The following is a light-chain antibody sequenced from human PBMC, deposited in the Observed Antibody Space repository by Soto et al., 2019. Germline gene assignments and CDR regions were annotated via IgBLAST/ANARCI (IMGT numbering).Light chain of an antibody. V-gene: IGKV3-20*01. CDR2: GAS. Sequence: EIVLTQSPGTLSLSPGERATHSCRASQSVSSSYLAWYQQKPGQAPRLLIYGASSRATGIPDRFSGSGSGTDFTLTISRLEPEDFAVYYCQQYGSLRTFGQGTKVDIK. CDR1: QSVSSSY. CDR3: QQYGSLRT. J-gene: IGKJ1*01.